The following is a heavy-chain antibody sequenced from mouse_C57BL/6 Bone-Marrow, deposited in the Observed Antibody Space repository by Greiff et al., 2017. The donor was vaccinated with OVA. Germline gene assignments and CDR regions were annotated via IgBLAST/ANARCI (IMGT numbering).Heavy chain of an antibody. D-gene: IGHD3-1*01. Sequence: VQLQESGAELVRPGTSVKMSCKASGYTFTNYWIGWAKQRPGHGLEWIGDIYPGGGYTNYNEKFKGKATLTADKSSSTAYMQFSSLTSEDSAIYYCAREGLFDYWGQGTTLTVSS. J-gene: IGHJ2*01. V-gene: IGHV1-63*01. CDR3: AREGLFDY. CDR1: GYTFTNYW. CDR2: IYPGGGYT.